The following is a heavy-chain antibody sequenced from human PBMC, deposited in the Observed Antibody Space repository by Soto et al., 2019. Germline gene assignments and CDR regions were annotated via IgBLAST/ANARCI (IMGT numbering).Heavy chain of an antibody. CDR2: IIPIVGIA. V-gene: IGHV1-69*02. D-gene: IGHD2-15*01. CDR1: GGTFSSYT. Sequence: QVQLVQSGAEVKKPGSSVKVSCKASGGTFSSYTISWVRQAPGQGLEWMGRIIPIVGIANYAKKFQGRVTSTAEKTTSTAYMELNSLRYEAKAVYYCASGAAGWTGMDVWGQGTRVTFSS. CDR3: ASGAAGWTGMDV. J-gene: IGHJ6*02.